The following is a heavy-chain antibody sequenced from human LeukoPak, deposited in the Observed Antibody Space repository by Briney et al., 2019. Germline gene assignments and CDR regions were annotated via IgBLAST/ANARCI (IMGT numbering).Heavy chain of an antibody. V-gene: IGHV3-64*01. J-gene: IGHJ4*02. CDR1: GFTFSSYA. D-gene: IGHD6-13*01. CDR2: ISSNGGST. Sequence: GGSLRLSCAASGFTFSSYAMHWVRQAPGKGLEYVSAISSNGGSTYYANSVKGRFTISRDNSKNTLYLQMGSLRAEDMAVYYCARVYSSSWYGVGANDYWGQGTLVTVSS. CDR3: ARVYSSSWYGVGANDY.